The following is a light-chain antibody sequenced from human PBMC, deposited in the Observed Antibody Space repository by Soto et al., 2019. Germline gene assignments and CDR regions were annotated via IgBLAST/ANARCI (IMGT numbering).Light chain of an antibody. CDR3: QQSYNTPSYG. J-gene: IGKJ2*03. CDR1: QTISNF. CDR2: GAS. V-gene: IGKV1-39*01. Sequence: DIQLTQSPSSLSASVGDRVTITCRASQTISNFLNWYQQKPGKAPKLLIYGASSVQGGVPSRFSGSGSGTDFTLTISSLQPEDLATYHCQQSYNTPSYGFGQGTKLQIK.